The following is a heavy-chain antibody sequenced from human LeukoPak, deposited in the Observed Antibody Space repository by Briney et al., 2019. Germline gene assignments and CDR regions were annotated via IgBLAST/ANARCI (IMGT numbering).Heavy chain of an antibody. CDR1: GFTFSSYS. D-gene: IGHD5-18*01. J-gene: IGHJ4*02. CDR3: ARDGGYSYGYPLDY. Sequence: GSLRLSCAASGFTFSSYSMNWVRQAPGKGLEWVSSISSSSSYIYYADSVKGRFTISRDNAKNSLYLQMNRLRAEDTAVYYCARDGGYSYGYPLDYWGQGTLVTVSS. CDR2: ISSSSSYI. V-gene: IGHV3-21*01.